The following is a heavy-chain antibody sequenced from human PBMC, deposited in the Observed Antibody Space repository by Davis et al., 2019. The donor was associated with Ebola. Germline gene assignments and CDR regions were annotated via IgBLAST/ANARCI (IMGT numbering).Heavy chain of an antibody. Sequence: GGSLRLSCTASGFTFTDYSMNWVRQAPGKGLEWISYISGSLTTIYYADSVKGRFTVSRDNAKNSLFLQMNSLRDDDTAIYYCGRDATKGGSSIDYGGQGTLVTVSS. D-gene: IGHD3-16*01. CDR2: ISGSLTTI. CDR1: GFTFTDYS. CDR3: GRDATKGGSSIDY. J-gene: IGHJ4*02. V-gene: IGHV3-48*02.